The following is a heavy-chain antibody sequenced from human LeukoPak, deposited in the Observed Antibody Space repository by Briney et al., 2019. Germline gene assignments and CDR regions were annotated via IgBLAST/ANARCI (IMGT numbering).Heavy chain of an antibody. D-gene: IGHD5-18*01. Sequence: GGSLGLSCVASGLTYSSSWMTWARQAPGKGLEWVATIKDDGSDKYYVDSVKGRFSISRDNAKSSLYLQMNSPRLEDTAMYYCADLGYSDWGQGTLVTVSS. CDR3: ADLGYSD. CDR2: IKDDGSDK. V-gene: IGHV3-7*01. CDR1: GLTYSSSW. J-gene: IGHJ4*02.